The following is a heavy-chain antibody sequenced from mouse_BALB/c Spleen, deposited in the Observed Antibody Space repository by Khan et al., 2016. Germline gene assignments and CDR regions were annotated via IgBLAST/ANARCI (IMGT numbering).Heavy chain of an antibody. CDR2: IRLKSNNYAT. CDR3: SRDGYLDY. D-gene: IGHD2-3*01. V-gene: IGHV6-6*02. CDR1: GFTFSNYW. J-gene: IGHJ2*01. Sequence: EVELVESGGGLVQPGGSMKLSCVASGFTFSNYWMNWVRQSPEKGLEWVAEIRLKSNNYATYYAESVKGRFTISRDDSKSSVYLQMNNLRAEDTGIYYCSRDGYLDYWVQGTTLTVSS.